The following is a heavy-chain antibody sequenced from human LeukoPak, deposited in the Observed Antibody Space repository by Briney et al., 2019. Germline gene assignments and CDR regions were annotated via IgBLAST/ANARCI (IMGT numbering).Heavy chain of an antibody. CDR3: ARTYTNYPNRPFDY. CDR2: IYHSGST. V-gene: IGHV4-38-2*02. D-gene: IGHD4-11*01. CDR1: DYFISSSYY. J-gene: IGHJ4*02. Sequence: PSETLSLTCSVSDYFISSSYYWGWIRQPPGKGLEWIGNIYHSGSTYYNPSLTGRVTISVDTSKNQFSLKLSSVTAADTAVYYCARTYTNYPNRPFDYWGQGTLVTVSS.